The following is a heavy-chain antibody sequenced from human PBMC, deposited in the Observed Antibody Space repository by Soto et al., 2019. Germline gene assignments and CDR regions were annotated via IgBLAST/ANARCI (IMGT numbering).Heavy chain of an antibody. V-gene: IGHV1-18*04. D-gene: IGHD6-19*01. CDR3: ARESSSGWANCFDP. J-gene: IGHJ5*02. Sequence: QVQLVQSGAEVKKPGASVKVSCKASGYTFHSYGISWVRQAPGQGLEWMGTISGYNGNTNYPQKLQGRVTMPTHTSTSTAYRELRSLISDDTALYYCARESSSGWANCFDPWGQGTLVTASS. CDR1: GYTFHSYG. CDR2: ISGYNGNT.